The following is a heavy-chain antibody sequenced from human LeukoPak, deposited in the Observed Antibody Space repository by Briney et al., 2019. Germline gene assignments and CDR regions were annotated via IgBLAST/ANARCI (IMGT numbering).Heavy chain of an antibody. CDR3: ARSAGPRAFDY. Sequence: VASVKVSCKASAYTFTSYGISWVRQAPGQGLEWMGWISAYNGNTNYAQTLQGRVTIPTDTSTSTAYMELRSLRSDDTAVYYCARSAGPRAFDYRGQGTLVTVSS. CDR1: AYTFTSYG. CDR2: ISAYNGNT. V-gene: IGHV1-18*01. J-gene: IGHJ4*02.